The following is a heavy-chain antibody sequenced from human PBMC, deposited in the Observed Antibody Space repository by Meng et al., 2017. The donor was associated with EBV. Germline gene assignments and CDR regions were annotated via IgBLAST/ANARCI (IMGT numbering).Heavy chain of an antibody. CDR1: GGNFSSYA. D-gene: IGHD6-13*01. CDR2: IIPIFGTA. V-gene: IGHV1-69*06. J-gene: IGHJ4*02. CDR3: ARAEIAAAGRLDY. Sequence: QGRVVRSGAEVKKPGSSVKVSCKASGGNFSSYAISWVRQAPGQGLEWVGGIIPIFGTANYAQKFQGRVTITADKSTSTAYMELSSLRSEDTAVYYCARAEIAAAGRLDYWGQGTLVTVPS.